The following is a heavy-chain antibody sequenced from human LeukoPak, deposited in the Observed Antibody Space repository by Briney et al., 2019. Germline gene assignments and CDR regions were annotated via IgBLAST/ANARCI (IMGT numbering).Heavy chain of an antibody. J-gene: IGHJ4*02. V-gene: IGHV3-33*06. CDR1: GFTFSSYG. Sequence: GRSLRLSCAASGFTFSSYGMHWVRQAPGKGLEWVAVIWYGGSNKYYADSVKGRFTISRDNSKNTLYLQMNSLRAEDTAVYYCAKDRAYYGSGRRFEGDYWGQGTLVTVSS. CDR2: IWYGGSNK. D-gene: IGHD3-10*01. CDR3: AKDRAYYGSGRRFEGDY.